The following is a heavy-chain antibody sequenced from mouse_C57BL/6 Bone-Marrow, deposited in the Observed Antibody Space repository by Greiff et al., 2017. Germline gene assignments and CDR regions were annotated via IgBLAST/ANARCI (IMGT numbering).Heavy chain of an antibody. D-gene: IGHD1-1*01. J-gene: IGHJ1*03. CDR3: TTIDDGNPFGV. CDR2: IDPENGDT. CDR1: GFNIKDDY. V-gene: IGHV14-4*01. Sequence: VQLKQSGAELVRPGASVTLSCTASGFNIKDDYMHWVKQRPEHGLEWIGWIDPENGDTAYASKFQGKATITADTSSNTAYLQLSSLTSEDTAVYYCTTIDDGNPFGVWGTGTTVPVSS.